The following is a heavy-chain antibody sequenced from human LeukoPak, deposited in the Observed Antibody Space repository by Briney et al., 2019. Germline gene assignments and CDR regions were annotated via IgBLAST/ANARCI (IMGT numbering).Heavy chain of an antibody. J-gene: IGHJ5*02. CDR2: IIPIFGTA. D-gene: IGHD1-1*01. CDR1: GGTFSSYA. CDR3: ARDLLDPSLYNWFDP. Sequence: GASVKVSCKASGGTFSSYAISWVRQAPGQGPEWMGGIIPIFGTANYAQKFQGRVTITTDESTSTAYMELSSLRSEDTAVYYCARDLLDPSLYNWFDPWGQGTLVTVSS. V-gene: IGHV1-69*05.